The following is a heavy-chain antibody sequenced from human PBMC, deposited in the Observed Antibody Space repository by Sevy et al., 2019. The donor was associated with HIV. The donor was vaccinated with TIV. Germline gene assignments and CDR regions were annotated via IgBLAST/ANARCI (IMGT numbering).Heavy chain of an antibody. D-gene: IGHD4-17*01. Sequence: GGSLRLACAASGFSFSSYGMHWVRRAPGKGLEWVALLWFDGSNSDYADSVKGRFTISRDTSKNTVYLQMNSLRAEDTAVYYCARDHEFYDYGDYGPTFFPDYWGQGNLVTVSS. CDR3: ARDHEFYDYGDYGPTFFPDY. V-gene: IGHV3-33*01. CDR2: LWFDGSNS. CDR1: GFSFSSYG. J-gene: IGHJ4*02.